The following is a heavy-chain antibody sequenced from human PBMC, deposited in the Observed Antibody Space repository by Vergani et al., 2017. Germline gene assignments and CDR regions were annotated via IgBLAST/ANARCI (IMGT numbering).Heavy chain of an antibody. CDR2: ISSSSSYI. CDR1: GFTFSSYS. CDR3: ARERYCSSTSCYGDWFDP. Sequence: VQLVESGGGLVKPVGSLRLSCAASGFTFSSYSMNWVRQAPGKGLEWVSSISSSSSYIYYADSVKGRFTISSDNAKNSLYLQMNSLRAEETAVYYGARERYCSSTSCYGDWFDPWGQGTLVTVSS. D-gene: IGHD2-2*01. V-gene: IGHV3-21*01. J-gene: IGHJ5*02.